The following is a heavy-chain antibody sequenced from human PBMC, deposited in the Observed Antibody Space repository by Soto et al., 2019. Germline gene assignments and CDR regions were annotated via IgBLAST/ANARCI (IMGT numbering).Heavy chain of an antibody. CDR3: ARDKTLTMVRGNYYYYYGMDV. CDR1: GGSISSGGYY. CDR2: IYTSGST. J-gene: IGHJ6*02. V-gene: IGHV4-61*02. Sequence: SETLSLTCTVSGGSISSGGYYWSWIRQHPGKSLEWIGRIYTSGSTNYNPSLKSRVTMSVDTSKNQFSLKLSSVTAADTAVYYCARDKTLTMVRGNYYYYYGMDVWGQGTTVTVSS. D-gene: IGHD3-10*01.